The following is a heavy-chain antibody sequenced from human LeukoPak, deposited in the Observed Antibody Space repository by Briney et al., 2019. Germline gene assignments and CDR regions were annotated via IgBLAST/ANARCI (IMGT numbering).Heavy chain of an antibody. Sequence: GGSLRLSCAASGFTFSSYAMSWVRQAPGKGLEWVSAISGSGGSIYYADSVKGRFTISRDNSKNTLYLQMNSLRAEDTAVYYCAKGALLWFGELLSLPDYYYYGMDVWGQGTTVTVSS. CDR1: GFTFSSYA. D-gene: IGHD3-10*01. V-gene: IGHV3-23*01. CDR2: ISGSGGSI. J-gene: IGHJ6*02. CDR3: AKGALLWFGELLSLPDYYYYGMDV.